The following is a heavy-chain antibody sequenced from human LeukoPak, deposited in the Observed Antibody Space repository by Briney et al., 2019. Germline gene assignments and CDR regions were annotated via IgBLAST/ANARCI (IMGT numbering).Heavy chain of an antibody. CDR1: GFTFDDYA. CDR2: ISWNSGSI. Sequence: HSGGSLRLSCAASGFTFDDYAMHWVRQAPGKGLEWVSGISWNSGSIGYADSVKGRFTISRDISKKTLYLQMNSLRAEDTAVYYCAKADIVVVPGANKAAFYFDYWGQGILVAVSS. J-gene: IGHJ4*02. D-gene: IGHD2-15*01. CDR3: AKADIVVVPGANKAAFYFDY. V-gene: IGHV3-9*01.